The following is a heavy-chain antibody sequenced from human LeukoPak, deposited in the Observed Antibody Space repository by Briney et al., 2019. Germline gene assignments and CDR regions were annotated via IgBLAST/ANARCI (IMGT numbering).Heavy chain of an antibody. Sequence: SETLSLACTVSGGSISNGGYYWSWIRQHPGKGLEWIGYIYDSGTTYYNPALQSRVTISVDTSDNQFSLKLRSLTAADTAVYYCARGGDRRGFDYWGQGTLVTVSS. J-gene: IGHJ4*02. D-gene: IGHD1-14*01. V-gene: IGHV4-31*03. CDR1: GGSISNGGYY. CDR3: ARGGDRRGFDY. CDR2: IYDSGTT.